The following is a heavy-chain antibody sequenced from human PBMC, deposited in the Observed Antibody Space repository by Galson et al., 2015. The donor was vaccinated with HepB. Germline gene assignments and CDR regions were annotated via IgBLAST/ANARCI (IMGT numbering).Heavy chain of an antibody. CDR2: INAGNGNT. CDR3: ARESPPELRYFDWLFGGGFDY. Sequence: SVKVSCKASGYTFTSYAMHWVRQAPGQRLEWMGWINAGNGNTKYSQKFQGRVTITRDTSASTAYMELSSLRSEDTAVYYCARESPPELRYFDWLFGGGFDYWGQGTLVTVSS. CDR1: GYTFTSYA. V-gene: IGHV1-3*01. D-gene: IGHD3-9*01. J-gene: IGHJ4*02.